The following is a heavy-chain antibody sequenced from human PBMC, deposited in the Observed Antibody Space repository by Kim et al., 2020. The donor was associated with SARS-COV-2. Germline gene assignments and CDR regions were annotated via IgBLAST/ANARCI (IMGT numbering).Heavy chain of an antibody. V-gene: IGHV3-33*01. CDR1: GFTFSSYG. Sequence: GSLRLSCAASGFTFSSYGMHWVRQAPGKGLEWVAVIWYDGSNKYYADSVKGRFTISRDNSKNTLYLQMNSLRAEETAVYYCARSEGPLNYYDSSGYSAFDIWGQGTMVTVSS. CDR3: ARSEGPLNYYDSSGYSAFDI. J-gene: IGHJ3*02. D-gene: IGHD3-22*01. CDR2: IWYDGSNK.